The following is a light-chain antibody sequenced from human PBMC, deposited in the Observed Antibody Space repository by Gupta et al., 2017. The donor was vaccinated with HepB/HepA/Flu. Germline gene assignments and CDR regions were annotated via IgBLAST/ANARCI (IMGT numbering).Light chain of an antibody. J-gene: IGLJ2*01. CDR2: KDS. Sequence: SSELTQPPSVSVSPGQTARITCSGDALPKQYAYWYQQKPGQAPVLVIYKDSERPSGIPERFSGSSSGTTVTLTISGVQAEEEADYYCQSADSSVTYVVFGGGTKLTVL. CDR1: ALPKQY. CDR3: QSADSSVTYVV. V-gene: IGLV3-25*02.